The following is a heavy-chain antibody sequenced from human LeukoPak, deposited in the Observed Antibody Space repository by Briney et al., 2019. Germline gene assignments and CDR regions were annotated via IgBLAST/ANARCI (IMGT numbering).Heavy chain of an antibody. Sequence: GGSLRLSCAASGFTFSSYEMNWVRQAPGKGLEWVSYISSSGSTIYYADSVKGRFTISRDNAKNSLYLQMNSLRAEDTAVCYCARVGVGATYFDYWGQGTLVTVSS. V-gene: IGHV3-48*03. D-gene: IGHD1-26*01. J-gene: IGHJ4*02. CDR2: ISSSGSTI. CDR1: GFTFSSYE. CDR3: ARVGVGATYFDY.